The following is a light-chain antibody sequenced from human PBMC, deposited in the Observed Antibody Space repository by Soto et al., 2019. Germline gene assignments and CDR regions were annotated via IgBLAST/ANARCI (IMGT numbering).Light chain of an antibody. J-gene: IGKJ5*01. Sequence: ELVMTQSPATLSLSPGESATLSCRGSQSVSSNLAWYQQKPGQAPRLLIYDAYNRATGIPARFSGSGSGTDFTLTISSLEPEDFAVYYCQQRSNWPPITCGQGTRLEIK. V-gene: IGKV3-11*01. CDR3: QQRSNWPPIT. CDR1: QSVSSN. CDR2: DAY.